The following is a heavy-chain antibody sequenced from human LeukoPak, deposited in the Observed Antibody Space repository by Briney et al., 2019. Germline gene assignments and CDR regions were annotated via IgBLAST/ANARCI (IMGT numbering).Heavy chain of an antibody. D-gene: IGHD1-20*01. V-gene: IGHV4-59*08. Sequence: SETLSLTCSVSGASITTYYWSWIRQPPGKGLEWIAYIHYSGSTSYNPSLKSRLTISLDTSKNQFSLKLSSVTAADTAVYHCARLDGNWNYFDYWGQGTLVTVSP. CDR3: ARLDGNWNYFDY. CDR2: IHYSGST. CDR1: GASITTYY. J-gene: IGHJ4*02.